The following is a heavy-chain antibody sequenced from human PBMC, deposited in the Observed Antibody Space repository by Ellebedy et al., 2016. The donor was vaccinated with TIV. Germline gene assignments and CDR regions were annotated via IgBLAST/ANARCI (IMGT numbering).Heavy chain of an antibody. CDR3: ARSFFDLSSWYNNDFYYGMDL. Sequence: PGGSLRLSCTVSGVFITSYFWGWIRQPPGKGLEWIGYSYYNGSTKYNPSLKSRVSISVDRSKNQFSLRLSSVTAADTAVYYCARSFFDLSSWYNNDFYYGMDLWGQGTTVTVSS. CDR1: GVFITSYF. J-gene: IGHJ6*02. V-gene: IGHV4-59*08. D-gene: IGHD6-13*01. CDR2: SYYNGST.